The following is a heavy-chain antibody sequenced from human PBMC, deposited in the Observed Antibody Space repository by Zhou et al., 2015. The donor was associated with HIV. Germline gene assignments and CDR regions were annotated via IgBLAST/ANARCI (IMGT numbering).Heavy chain of an antibody. CDR3: ARDHEGTAMVNFEY. CDR2: IIPIFGTA. CDR1: GGTFSSYA. J-gene: IGHJ4*02. Sequence: QVQLVQSGAEVKKPGSSVKVSCKASGGTFSSYAISWVRQAPGQGLEWMGGIIPIFGTANYAQKFQGRVTMTRDTSISTAYMELSRLRSDDTAVYYCARDHEGTAMVNFEYWGQGTLVTVSS. D-gene: IGHD5-18*01. V-gene: IGHV1-69*06.